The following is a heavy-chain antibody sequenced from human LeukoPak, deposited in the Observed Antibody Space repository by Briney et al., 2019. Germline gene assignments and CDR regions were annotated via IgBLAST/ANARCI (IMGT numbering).Heavy chain of an antibody. D-gene: IGHD3-22*01. CDR1: GFTFSSYA. Sequence: GGSLRLSCAASGFTFSSYAMSWVRQAPGKGLEWVSAISGSGGSTYYADTVKGRFTISRDNSKNTLYLQMNSLRAEDTAVYYCAKKSRPYYYDSSGYPLDYWGQGTLVTVSS. CDR2: ISGSGGST. V-gene: IGHV3-23*01. J-gene: IGHJ4*02. CDR3: AKKSRPYYYDSSGYPLDY.